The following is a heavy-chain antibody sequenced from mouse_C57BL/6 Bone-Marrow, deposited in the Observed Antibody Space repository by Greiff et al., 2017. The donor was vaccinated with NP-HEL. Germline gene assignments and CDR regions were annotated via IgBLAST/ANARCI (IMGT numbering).Heavy chain of an antibody. D-gene: IGHD2-4*01. CDR3: ARVGIYYDYDGPWFAY. CDR2: IYPRSGNT. V-gene: IGHV1-81*01. J-gene: IGHJ3*01. Sequence: QVQLQQSGAELARPGASVKLSCKASGYTFTSYGISWVKQRTGKGLEWIGEIYPRSGNTYYNEKFKGKATLTADKSSSTAYMELRSLTSEDSAVYFCARVGIYYDYDGPWFAYWGQGTLVTVSA. CDR1: GYTFTSYG.